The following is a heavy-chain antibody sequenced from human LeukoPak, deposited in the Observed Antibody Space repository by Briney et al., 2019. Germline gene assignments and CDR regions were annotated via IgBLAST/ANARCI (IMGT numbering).Heavy chain of an antibody. D-gene: IGHD6-13*01. J-gene: IGHJ4*02. CDR1: GFTFSSYG. V-gene: IGHV3-30*02. Sequence: GGSLRLSCAASGFTFSSYGMHWVRQAPGKGLEWVAFIRYDGSNKYYADSVKGRFTISRDNSKNTLYLQMNSLRAEDTAVYYCAEESRGKIAAAGTVIDYLGQGTLVTVSS. CDR2: IRYDGSNK. CDR3: AEESRGKIAAAGTVIDY.